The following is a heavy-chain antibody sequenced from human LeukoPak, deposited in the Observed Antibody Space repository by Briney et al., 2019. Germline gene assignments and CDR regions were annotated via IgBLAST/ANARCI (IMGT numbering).Heavy chain of an antibody. V-gene: IGHV1-18*01. CDR1: GYTFTSYG. Sequence: ASVKVSCKASGYTFTSYGISWVRQAPGQGLEWMGWISAYNGNTNYAQKFQGRVTMTTDTSTSTAYMELRSLRSDDTAVYYCARKSRVLRYFDWPGPYDIWGQGTMVTVSS. J-gene: IGHJ3*02. D-gene: IGHD3-9*01. CDR3: ARKSRVLRYFDWPGPYDI. CDR2: ISAYNGNT.